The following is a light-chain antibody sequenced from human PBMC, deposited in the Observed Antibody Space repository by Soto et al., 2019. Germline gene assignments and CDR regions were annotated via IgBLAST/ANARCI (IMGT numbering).Light chain of an antibody. J-gene: IGLJ1*01. CDR3: CSYAGTKYYV. CDR1: SIDIGRYEF. Sequence: QSALTQPPSASGSLGQSVTISCTGTSIDIGRYEFVSWYQHNPGKAPKLIIYEVTERPSGVPDRFSGSKSGNTASLTVSGLQADDEADYFCCSYAGTKYYVFGTGTQLTVL. CDR2: EVT. V-gene: IGLV2-8*01.